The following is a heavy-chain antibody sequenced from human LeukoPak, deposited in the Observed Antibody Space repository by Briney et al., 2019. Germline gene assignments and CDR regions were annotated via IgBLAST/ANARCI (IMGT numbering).Heavy chain of an antibody. V-gene: IGHV1-2*02. CDR2: INPNSGGT. D-gene: IGHD1-26*01. J-gene: IGHJ4*02. CDR1: GYTFTGYY. Sequence: ASVKVSCKASGYTFTGYYMHWVRQAPGQGLEWMGWINPNSGGTNYAQKFQGRVTMTRDTSISTAYMELSRLRSDDTAVYYCATCIVGATPELDYGGQRPLVTVSS. CDR3: ATCIVGATPELDY.